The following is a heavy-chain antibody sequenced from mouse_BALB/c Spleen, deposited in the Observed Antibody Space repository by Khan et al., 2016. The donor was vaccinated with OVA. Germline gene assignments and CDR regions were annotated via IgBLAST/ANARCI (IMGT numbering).Heavy chain of an antibody. V-gene: IGHV9-1*02. Sequence: QIQLVQSGPELKKPGETVKISCKASGYTFRNYGMNWVKQSPGKALKWMGWINTYTGEPTYADDFKGRFAFSLETSASIAYLQITNLKNDDMATYFCARPPYFSYTLDHWGQGTSVTVSS. CDR3: ARPPYFSYTLDH. CDR1: GYTFRNYG. CDR2: INTYTGEP. D-gene: IGHD2-10*01. J-gene: IGHJ4*01.